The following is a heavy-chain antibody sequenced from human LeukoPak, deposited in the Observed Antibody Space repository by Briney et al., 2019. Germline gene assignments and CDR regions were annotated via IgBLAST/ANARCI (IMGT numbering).Heavy chain of an antibody. J-gene: IGHJ5*02. V-gene: IGHV1-2*02. D-gene: IGHD3-3*01. Sequence: GASVKVSCKASGYTFTGYYMHWVRQAPGQGLEWMGWINPNSGGTNYAQKFQGRVTMTRDTSISTAYMELSRLRSDDTAVYYCARGNVYYDFWSGYTSYNWFDPWGQGTLVTASS. CDR2: INPNSGGT. CDR1: GYTFTGYY. CDR3: ARGNVYYDFWSGYTSYNWFDP.